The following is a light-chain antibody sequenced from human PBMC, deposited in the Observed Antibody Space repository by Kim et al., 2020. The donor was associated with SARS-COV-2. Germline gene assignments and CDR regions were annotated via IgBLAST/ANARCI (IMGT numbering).Light chain of an antibody. V-gene: IGKV3-11*01. Sequence: SLSPGERATLSCRASQSVRRYLAWYQQRPGQAPRLLIYDASNRATGIPARFSGSGSGTDFTLTISSLESEDFGVYYCQQRNNWPFTFGQGTKLEI. J-gene: IGKJ2*01. CDR1: QSVRRY. CDR3: QQRNNWPFT. CDR2: DAS.